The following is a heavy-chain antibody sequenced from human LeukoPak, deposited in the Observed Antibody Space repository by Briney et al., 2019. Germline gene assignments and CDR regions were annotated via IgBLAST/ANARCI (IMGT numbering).Heavy chain of an antibody. CDR1: GGSISSYY. Sequence: SETLSLTCTVSGGSISSYYWSWIRQPPGKGLEWIGYIYTSGSTNYNPSLKSRVTISVDTSKNQFSLKLSSVTAADTAVYYCARPLRGYSYGNYYYYMDVWGKGTTVTVSS. V-gene: IGHV4-4*09. CDR2: IYTSGST. CDR3: ARPLRGYSYGNYYYYMDV. D-gene: IGHD5-18*01. J-gene: IGHJ6*03.